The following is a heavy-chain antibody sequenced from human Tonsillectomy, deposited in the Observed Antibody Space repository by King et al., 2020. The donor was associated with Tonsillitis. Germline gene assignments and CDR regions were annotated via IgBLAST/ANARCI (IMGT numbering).Heavy chain of an antibody. CDR3: ALRGREGFYDSSGYPIFGEYFHH. CDR2: LYWDGDK. V-gene: IGHV2-5*02. D-gene: IGHD3-22*01. Sequence: QVTLKESGPTLVKPTQTLTLTCTFSGSSLSTSGVGVGWIRQPPGKALEWLALLYWDGDKRYSPSLKSRLIITKDTSKNQVVLTMTNMDPVDTATYYCALRGREGFYDSSGYPIFGEYFHHWGQGTLVTVSS. CDR1: GSSLSTSGVG. J-gene: IGHJ1*01.